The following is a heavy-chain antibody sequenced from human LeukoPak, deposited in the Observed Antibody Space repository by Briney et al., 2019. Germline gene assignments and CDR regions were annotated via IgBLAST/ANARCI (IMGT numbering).Heavy chain of an antibody. CDR1: GFTFSSYA. J-gene: IGHJ4*02. CDR2: ISGSGGST. Sequence: GGSLRLSCAASGFTFSSYAMSWVRQAPGTGLEWVSAISGSGGSTYYAGSVKGRFTISRDNSKNTLYLQMNSLRAEDTAVYYCAREKMVYAMSFDYWGQGTLVTVSS. V-gene: IGHV3-23*01. CDR3: AREKMVYAMSFDY. D-gene: IGHD2-8*01.